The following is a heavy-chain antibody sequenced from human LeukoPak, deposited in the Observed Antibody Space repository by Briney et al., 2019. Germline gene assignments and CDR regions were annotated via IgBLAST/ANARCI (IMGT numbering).Heavy chain of an antibody. CDR3: ARSYGDYLSNIQH. Sequence: SEPLSLTCTVSGGSINRSSYYWGWIRQPPGKGLEWIGSLYYSGSTYYNPSLKSRVTISVDTAKNQFSLKLSSVTAADTAVYYCARSYGDYLSNIQHWGQGTLVTVSS. CDR1: GGSINRSSYY. CDR2: LYYSGST. D-gene: IGHD4-17*01. J-gene: IGHJ1*01. V-gene: IGHV4-39*01.